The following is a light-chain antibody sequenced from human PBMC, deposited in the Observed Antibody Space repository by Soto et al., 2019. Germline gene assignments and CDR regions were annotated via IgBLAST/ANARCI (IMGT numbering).Light chain of an antibody. CDR1: SSNIGSNY. J-gene: IGLJ2*01. Sequence: QPVLTQPPSASGTPGQRVTISCSGSSSNIGSNYVYWYQQLPGTAPKLLIYRNNQRPSGVPDRFSGSKPGTSASLAISGLRSEDEADYYCAAWDDSRSGRVVFGGGTKLTVL. V-gene: IGLV1-47*01. CDR3: AAWDDSRSGRVV. CDR2: RNN.